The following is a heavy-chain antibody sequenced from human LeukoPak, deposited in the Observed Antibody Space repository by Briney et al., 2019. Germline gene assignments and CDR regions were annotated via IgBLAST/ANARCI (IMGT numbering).Heavy chain of an antibody. J-gene: IGHJ5*02. Sequence: SETLSLTCTVSGGSISSYYWSWIRQPPGKGLEWIGYIYYSGSTNYSPSLKSRVTISVDTSKNQFSLKLSSVTAADTAVYYCARVITIFGVVIQRWFDPWGQGTLVTVSS. D-gene: IGHD3-3*01. CDR3: ARVITIFGVVIQRWFDP. CDR1: GGSISSYY. V-gene: IGHV4-59*08. CDR2: IYYSGST.